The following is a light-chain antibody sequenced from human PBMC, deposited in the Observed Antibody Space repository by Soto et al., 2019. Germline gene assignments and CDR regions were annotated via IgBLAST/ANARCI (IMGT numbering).Light chain of an antibody. CDR2: ASS. CDR1: QSVSNSY. J-gene: IGKJ1*01. CDR3: HQSGSSPRT. Sequence: EIVLTQSPGALSLSPGERATLSCGASQSVSNSYLAWYQQKAGQAPRLLIYASSTTATGIPELFSGSGSATHSTLTIRRLEDDDLTVYYSHQSGSSPRTFGQGTKVEIK. V-gene: IGKV3-20*01.